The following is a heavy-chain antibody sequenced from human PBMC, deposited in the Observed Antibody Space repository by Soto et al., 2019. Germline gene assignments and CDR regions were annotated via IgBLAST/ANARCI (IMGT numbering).Heavy chain of an antibody. D-gene: IGHD3-10*01. CDR1: GFTFSSYA. Sequence: PGGSLRLSCAASGFTFSSYAMSWVRQAPGKGLEWVSAISGSGGSTYYADSVKGRFTISRDNSKNTLYPQMNSLRAEDTAVYYCAKDNGSGSYYNVDYYYGMDVWGQGTTVTVSS. CDR3: AKDNGSGSYYNVDYYYGMDV. CDR2: ISGSGGST. J-gene: IGHJ6*02. V-gene: IGHV3-23*01.